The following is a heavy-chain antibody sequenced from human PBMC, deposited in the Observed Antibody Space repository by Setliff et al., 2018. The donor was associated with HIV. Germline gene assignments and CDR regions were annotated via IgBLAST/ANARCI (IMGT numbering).Heavy chain of an antibody. CDR1: GGSFSGYY. CDR2: INHSGST. Sequence: PSETLSLTCAVYGGSFSGYYWSWIRQPPGKGLEWIGEINHSGSTYYNPSLKSRVTISVDTSKNQFSLKLSSVTAADTAVYYCASDISPDDGYNRLHYFDYWGQGTLVTVSS. D-gene: IGHD5-12*01. J-gene: IGHJ4*02. V-gene: IGHV4-34*01. CDR3: ASDISPDDGYNRLHYFDY.